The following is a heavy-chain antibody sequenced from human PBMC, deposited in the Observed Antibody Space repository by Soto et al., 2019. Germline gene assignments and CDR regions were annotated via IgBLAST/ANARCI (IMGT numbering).Heavy chain of an antibody. CDR1: GFTFSTYA. D-gene: IGHD3-16*01. V-gene: IGHV3-23*01. CDR2: ISNSGSNR. CDR3: ATVLGLVDPFES. J-gene: IGHJ4*02. Sequence: GGSLRLSCAASGFTFSTYALSWVRQAPGKGLEWVSTISNSGSNRYYADSVKGRFTISRDNSRNMLDLQMNSLRAEDMATYYCATVLGLVDPFESWGQGTLVTVSS.